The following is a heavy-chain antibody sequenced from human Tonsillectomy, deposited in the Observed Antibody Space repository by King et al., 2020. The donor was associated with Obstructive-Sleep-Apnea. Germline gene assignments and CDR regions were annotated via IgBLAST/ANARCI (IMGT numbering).Heavy chain of an antibody. D-gene: IGHD6-19*01. CDR3: AREGTISGWPSFDY. CDR1: GGSFSGYY. Sequence: VQLQQWGAGLLKPSETLSLTCAVYGGSFSGYYWSWIRQPPGKGLEWIGESNHSGSTTYNPSLKRRVTISVDMSENQFSLKLSSVTAADTAVYYCAREGTISGWPSFDYWGQGTLVTVSS. V-gene: IGHV4-34*01. CDR2: SNHSGST. J-gene: IGHJ4*02.